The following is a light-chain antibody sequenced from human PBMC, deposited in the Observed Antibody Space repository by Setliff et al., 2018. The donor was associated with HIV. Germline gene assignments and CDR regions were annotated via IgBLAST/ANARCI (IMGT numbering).Light chain of an antibody. J-gene: IGLJ2*01. V-gene: IGLV2-18*02. CDR3: SSYSSSSTLV. CDR1: SSDVGSYKR. CDR2: EVS. Sequence: QSVLTQPPSVSGSPGQSATISCNGTSSDVGSYKRVSWYQQPPGAAPKLIIYEVSNRPSGVPDRFSGSRSGNTASLTISGLKAEDESQYYCSSYSSSSTLVFGGGTKVTVL.